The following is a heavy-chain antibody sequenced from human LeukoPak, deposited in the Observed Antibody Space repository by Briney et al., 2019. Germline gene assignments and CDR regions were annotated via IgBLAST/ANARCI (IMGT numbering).Heavy chain of an antibody. J-gene: IGHJ4*02. CDR2: IYPGDSDT. V-gene: IGHV5-51*01. CDR3: ARAVDTAMVSAGYFDY. Sequence: GESLKISCKGSGYSFTSYWIGWVRRMPGKGLEWMGIIYPGDSDTRYSPSFQGQVTISADKSISTAYLQWSSLKASDTAMYYCARAVDTAMVSAGYFDYWGQGTLVTVSS. D-gene: IGHD5-18*01. CDR1: GYSFTSYW.